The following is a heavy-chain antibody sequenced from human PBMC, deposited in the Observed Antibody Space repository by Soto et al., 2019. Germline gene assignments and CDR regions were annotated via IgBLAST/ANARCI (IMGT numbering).Heavy chain of an antibody. Sequence: QVQLQESGPGLVKPSETLSLTCTVSGGSISSYYWSWIRRPPGKGLEWIGYIYYSGSTNYNPSLXSXAXIXIDTSKNQCSLKLSSVTDADTAVYYCARVWGGAFDFWGQGTMVTVSS. CDR2: IYYSGST. V-gene: IGHV4-59*01. CDR1: GGSISSYY. J-gene: IGHJ3*01. CDR3: ARVWGGAFDF. D-gene: IGHD3-10*01.